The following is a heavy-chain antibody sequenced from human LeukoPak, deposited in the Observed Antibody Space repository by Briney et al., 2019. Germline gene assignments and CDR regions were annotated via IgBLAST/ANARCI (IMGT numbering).Heavy chain of an antibody. CDR2: VYASGIT. J-gene: IGHJ6*02. CDR3: ASALDLPYGLDV. V-gene: IGHV4-59*01. D-gene: IGHD1-1*01. Sequence: GSLRLSCAASGFTFSSYSMNWVRQAPGKGLEWIGYVYASGITNYKPSLRSRVSISLDTSKNQFSLRLRSVTAADTALYYCASALDLPYGLDVWGQGTKVTVS. CDR1: GFTFSSYS.